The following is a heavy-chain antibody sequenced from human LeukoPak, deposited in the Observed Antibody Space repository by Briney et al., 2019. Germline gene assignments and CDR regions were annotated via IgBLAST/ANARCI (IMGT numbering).Heavy chain of an antibody. Sequence: GGSLRLSCAASGFTFSGYWMHWVRQGPEKGLELVSRIDNDGHGILYADSVKGRFTTSRDNSKNTLYLQMNSLRAEDTAVYYCAKGSPDYYYYYYGMDVWGQGTTVTVSS. CDR2: IDNDGHGI. J-gene: IGHJ6*02. CDR3: AKGSPDYYYYYYGMDV. V-gene: IGHV3-74*03. D-gene: IGHD3-16*01. CDR1: GFTFSGYW.